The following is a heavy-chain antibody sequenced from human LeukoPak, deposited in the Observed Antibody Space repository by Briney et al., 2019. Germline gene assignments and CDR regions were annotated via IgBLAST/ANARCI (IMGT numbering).Heavy chain of an antibody. Sequence: PGGSLRLSCATSGFTFSDYYMSWIRQAPGKGLEWVANIKQDGSEKYYVDSVKGRFTISRDNAKNSLYLQMNSLRAEDTAVYYCARALDETGEGSDYWGQGTLVTVSS. D-gene: IGHD7-27*01. J-gene: IGHJ4*02. V-gene: IGHV3-7*01. CDR1: GFTFSDYY. CDR2: IKQDGSEK. CDR3: ARALDETGEGSDY.